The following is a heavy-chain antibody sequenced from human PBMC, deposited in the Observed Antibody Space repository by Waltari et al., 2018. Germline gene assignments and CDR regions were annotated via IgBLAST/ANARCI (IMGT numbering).Heavy chain of an antibody. CDR3: AREGVTPLDY. J-gene: IGHJ4*02. D-gene: IGHD4-4*01. V-gene: IGHV4-34*01. CDR1: GGSFSGYY. Sequence: QVQLQQWGAGLLKPSETLSLTCAVYGGSFSGYYWSWIRQPPGKGLEWIGEINHSGSTNYNPSLKRRVTISVDTSKNQFSLKLSSVTAADTAVYYCAREGVTPLDYWGQGTLVTVSS. CDR2: INHSGST.